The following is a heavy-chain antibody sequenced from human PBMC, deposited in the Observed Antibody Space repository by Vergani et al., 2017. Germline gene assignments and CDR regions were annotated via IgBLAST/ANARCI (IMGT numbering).Heavy chain of an antibody. CDR1: GYTFTSYY. J-gene: IGHJ3*02. CDR3: ARLDTDDAFDI. D-gene: IGHD5-18*01. V-gene: IGHV1-46*01. CDR2: INPSGGSK. Sequence: QVQLVQSGAEVKKPGASVKVSCKASGYTFTSYYMHWVRQAPGQGLEWMGIINPSGGSKSYAQKFQGRVTMTRDTSISTAYMELSRLRSDDTAVYYCARLDTDDAFDIWGQGTMVTVSS.